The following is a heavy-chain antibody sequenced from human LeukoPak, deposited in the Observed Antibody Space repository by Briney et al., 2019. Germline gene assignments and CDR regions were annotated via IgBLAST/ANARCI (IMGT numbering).Heavy chain of an antibody. D-gene: IGHD6-25*01. J-gene: IGHJ4*02. CDR2: IFHSGST. V-gene: IGHV4-39*01. CDR3: ARLYQGKRPPDY. CDR1: GDSIFSTTYY. Sequence: SETLSLTCTVSGDSIFSTTYYWGWIRQPPGKGLEWIGSIFHSGSTYYNPSLKSRVTISVDTSKNQLSLRLRSVIAADTAVYYCARLYQGKRPPDYWGQGTLVTVSS.